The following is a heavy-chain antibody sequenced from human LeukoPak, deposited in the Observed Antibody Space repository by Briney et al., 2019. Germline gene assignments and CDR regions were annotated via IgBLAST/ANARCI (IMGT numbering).Heavy chain of an antibody. D-gene: IGHD2-15*01. Sequence: ASVKVSCKASGYTFTSYGISWVRQAPGQGLEWMGWNRAYNGNTNYAQELQGRVTMTTDTSTSTAYMELRSLRSDDTAVYYCARVRGYYSGGSCYSVYWGQGTLVTVSS. CDR2: NRAYNGNT. CDR1: GYTFTSYG. CDR3: ARVRGYYSGGSCYSVY. J-gene: IGHJ4*02. V-gene: IGHV1-18*01.